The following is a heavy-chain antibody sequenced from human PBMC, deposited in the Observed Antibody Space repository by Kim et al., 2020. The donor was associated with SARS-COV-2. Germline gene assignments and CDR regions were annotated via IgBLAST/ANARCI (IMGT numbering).Heavy chain of an antibody. CDR1: GFTFSSYS. D-gene: IGHD2-2*01. CDR2: ISSSSSYI. CDR3: ARAYCSSTSCYLSPLSYYYYGMDV. J-gene: IGHJ6*02. Sequence: GGSLRLSCAASGFTFSSYSMNWVRQAPGKGLEWVSSISSSSSYIYYADSVKGRFTISRDNAKNSLYLQMNSLRAEDTAVYYCARAYCSSTSCYLSPLSYYYYGMDVWGQGTTVTVSS. V-gene: IGHV3-21*01.